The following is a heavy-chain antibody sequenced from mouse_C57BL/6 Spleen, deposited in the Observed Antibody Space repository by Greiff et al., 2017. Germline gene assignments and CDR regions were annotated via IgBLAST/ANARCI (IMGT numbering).Heavy chain of an antibody. D-gene: IGHD1-1*01. CDR2: INYDGSST. V-gene: IGHV5-16*01. Sequence: EVQLVESEGGLVQPGSSMKLSCTASGFTFSDYYMAWVRQVPEKGLEWVANINYDGSSTYYLDSLKSRFIISRDNAKNILYLQMSSLKSEDTATYYCARDLSVGWYFDVWGTGTTVTVSS. CDR1: GFTFSDYY. CDR3: ARDLSVGWYFDV. J-gene: IGHJ1*03.